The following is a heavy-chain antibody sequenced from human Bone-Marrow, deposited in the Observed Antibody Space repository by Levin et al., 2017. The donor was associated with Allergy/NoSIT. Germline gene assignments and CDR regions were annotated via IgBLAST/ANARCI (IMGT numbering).Heavy chain of an antibody. CDR2: ISYDGSNK. CDR1: GFTFSSYA. J-gene: IGHJ6*02. V-gene: IGHV3-30-3*01. CDR3: ARCRRSSSWKRNYYYYYGMDV. D-gene: IGHD6-13*01. Sequence: GGSLRLSCAASGFTFSSYAMHWVRQAPGKGLEWVAVISYDGSNKYYADSVKGRFTISRDNSKNTLYLQMNSLRADDTAVYYCARCRRSSSWKRNYYYYYGMDVWGQGTTVTVSS.